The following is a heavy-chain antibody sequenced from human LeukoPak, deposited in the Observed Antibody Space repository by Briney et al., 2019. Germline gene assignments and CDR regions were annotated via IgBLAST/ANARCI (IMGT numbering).Heavy chain of an antibody. CDR1: GFTFSSYA. CDR3: AKVGRAYYDSSGYPFDY. D-gene: IGHD3-22*01. J-gene: IGHJ4*02. Sequence: GGSLRLSCAASGFTFSSYAMSWVRQAPGKGLGWVSAIGGSGGSTYYADSVKGRFTISRDNSKNTLYLQMNSLRAEDTAVYYCAKVGRAYYDSSGYPFDYWGQGTLVTVSS. V-gene: IGHV3-23*01. CDR2: IGGSGGST.